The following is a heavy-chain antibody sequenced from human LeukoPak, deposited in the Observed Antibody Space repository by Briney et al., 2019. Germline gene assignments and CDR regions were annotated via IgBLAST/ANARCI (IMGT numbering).Heavy chain of an antibody. CDR3: TTAKNDY. CDR1: GFTFSSYS. J-gene: IGHJ4*02. Sequence: GGSLRLSCAASGFTFSSYSMKWVRQASGKRLEWVSYITAGSDTIYYADSVKGRFTISRDNARNSLLLQMNSLRVGDTAVYYCTTAKNDYWGQGTLVTVSS. V-gene: IGHV3-48*01. CDR2: ITAGSDTI.